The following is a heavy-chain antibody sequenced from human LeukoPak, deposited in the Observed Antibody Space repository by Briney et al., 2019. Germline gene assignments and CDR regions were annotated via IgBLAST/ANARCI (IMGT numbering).Heavy chain of an antibody. D-gene: IGHD1-26*01. CDR1: GYTFTSYY. V-gene: IGHV1-46*01. CDR2: INPSGGST. CDR3: ARQKVEWELLPWSAFDI. J-gene: IGHJ3*02. Sequence: GASVKVSCKASGYTFTSYYMHWVRQAPGQGLEWMGIINPSGGSTTYAQKFQGRVTMTRDTSTSTVYMDLSSLRSEDTAVYCCARQKVEWELLPWSAFDIWGQGTMVTVSS.